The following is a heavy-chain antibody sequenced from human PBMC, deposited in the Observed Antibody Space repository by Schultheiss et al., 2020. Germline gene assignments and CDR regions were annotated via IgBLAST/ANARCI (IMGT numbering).Heavy chain of an antibody. CDR3: ARGKRVAAAGPWNQKDNWFDP. J-gene: IGHJ5*02. Sequence: SETLSLTCAVYGGSFSNYYWSWIRQPPGKGLEWIGEINHSGTTNYNPSLKSRVTISVDTSKNQFSLKLSSVTAADTAVYYCARGKRVAAAGPWNQKDNWFDPWGQGTLVTVSS. CDR1: GGSFSNYY. D-gene: IGHD6-13*01. V-gene: IGHV4-34*01. CDR2: INHSGTT.